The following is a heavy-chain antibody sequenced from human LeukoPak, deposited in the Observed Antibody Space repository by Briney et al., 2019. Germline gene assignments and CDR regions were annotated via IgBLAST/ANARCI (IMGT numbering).Heavy chain of an antibody. V-gene: IGHV4-39*01. CDR3: ARVGQQLGAPASDY. D-gene: IGHD6-13*01. Sequence: SETLSLTCTVSGDSISSSSYYWGWIRQPPGKGLEWIGSIYNSGSTYYNPSLKSRVTISVDTSKNQFSLNLYSVTAADTAVYYCARVGQQLGAPASDYWGQGTLVTVSS. J-gene: IGHJ4*02. CDR1: GDSISSSSYY. CDR2: IYNSGST.